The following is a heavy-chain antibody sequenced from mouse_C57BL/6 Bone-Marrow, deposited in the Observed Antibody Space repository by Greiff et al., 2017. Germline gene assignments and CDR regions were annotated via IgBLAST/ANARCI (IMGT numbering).Heavy chain of an antibody. V-gene: IGHV14-4*01. CDR2: IDPENGDT. D-gene: IGHD1-1*01. CDR3: TVDYYGSSWGFAY. J-gene: IGHJ3*01. Sequence: VQLQQSGAELVRPGASVKLSCTASGFNIKDDYMHWVKQRPEQGLAWIGWIDPENGDTEYASKFQGKATITADTSSNTAYRQLSSLTSEDTAVYYCTVDYYGSSWGFAYWGQGTLVTVSA. CDR1: GFNIKDDY.